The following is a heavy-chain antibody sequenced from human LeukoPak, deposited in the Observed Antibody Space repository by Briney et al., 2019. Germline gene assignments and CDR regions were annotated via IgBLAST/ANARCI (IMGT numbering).Heavy chain of an antibody. CDR1: DEVITSNNW. J-gene: IGHJ5*02. CDR3: ARLRLSGGSFSVGWFDP. Sequence: SETLSLTCTVSDEVITSNNWWSWVRQSPGKGLEWIGEIFHSGTTRYKASLESRVTMLLDKSKNQFSLRLNSVAAADTAVYFCARLRLSGGSFSVGWFDPWGQGIQVTVSS. V-gene: IGHV4-4*02. CDR2: IFHSGTT. D-gene: IGHD1-26*01.